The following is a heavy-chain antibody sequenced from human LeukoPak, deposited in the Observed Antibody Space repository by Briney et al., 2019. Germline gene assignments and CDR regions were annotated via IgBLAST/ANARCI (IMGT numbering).Heavy chain of an antibody. CDR1: GFTFSTYG. CDR3: AKSRPYSGSSRGFDY. D-gene: IGHD1-26*01. CDR2: ISYDGSSI. V-gene: IGHV3-30*18. J-gene: IGHJ4*02. Sequence: GGSLRLSCAASGFTFSTYGMHWVRQAPGKGLEWVSLISYDGSSIYYADSVKGRFTISRDNSKNTLYLQMNSLRAEDTAVYYCAKSRPYSGSSRGFDYWGQGTLVTVSS.